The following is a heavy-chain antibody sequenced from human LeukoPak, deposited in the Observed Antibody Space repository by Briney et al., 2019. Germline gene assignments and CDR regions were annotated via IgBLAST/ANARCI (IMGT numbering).Heavy chain of an antibody. Sequence: QPGGCLRLSCAASVFTFRTYWMSWVRQAPGKGLEWVAMIKPDGSEKYYVDSVKGLFTISRDNAKNSLYLQMSSLRAEDTAVYYCTRDASGDTNSGPRMDVWGQGTTVTVSS. D-gene: IGHD1-26*01. CDR2: IKPDGSEK. V-gene: IGHV3-7*05. CDR3: TRDASGDTNSGPRMDV. CDR1: VFTFRTYW. J-gene: IGHJ6*02.